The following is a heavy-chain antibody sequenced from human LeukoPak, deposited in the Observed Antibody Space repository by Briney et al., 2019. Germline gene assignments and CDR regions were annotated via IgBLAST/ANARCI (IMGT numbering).Heavy chain of an antibody. CDR2: INHSGST. CDR1: GGSISSGGYY. Sequence: SETLSLTCAVSGGSISSGGYYWSWIRQPPGKGLEWIGEINHSGSTNYNPSLKSRVTISVDTSKNQFSLKLSSVTAADTAVYYCARVQYCSGGSCYLYYYYGMDVWGQGTTVTVSS. J-gene: IGHJ6*02. D-gene: IGHD2-15*01. V-gene: IGHV4-34*01. CDR3: ARVQYCSGGSCYLYYYYGMDV.